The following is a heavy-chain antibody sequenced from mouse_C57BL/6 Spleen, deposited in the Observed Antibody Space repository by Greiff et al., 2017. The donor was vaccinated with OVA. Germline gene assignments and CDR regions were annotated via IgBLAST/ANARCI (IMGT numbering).Heavy chain of an antibody. Sequence: VQLKQSGPELVKPGASVKISCKASGYAFSSSWMNWVKQRPGKGLEWIGRIYPGDGDTNYNGKFKGKATLTADKSSSTAYMQLSSLTSEDSAVYFCARGGAYDPLFAYWGQGTLVTVSA. J-gene: IGHJ3*01. V-gene: IGHV1-82*01. D-gene: IGHD2-3*01. CDR2: IYPGDGDT. CDR3: ARGGAYDPLFAY. CDR1: GYAFSSSW.